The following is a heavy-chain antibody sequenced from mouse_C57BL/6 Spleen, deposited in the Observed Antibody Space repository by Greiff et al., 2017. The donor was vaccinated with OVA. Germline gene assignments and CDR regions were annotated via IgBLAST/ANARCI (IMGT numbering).Heavy chain of an antibody. V-gene: IGHV1-26*01. CDR1: GYTFTDYY. Sequence: VQLQQSGPELVKPGASVKISCKASGYTFTDYYMNWVKQSHGKSLEWIGDINPNNGGTSYNQKFKGKATLTVDKSSSTAYMELRSLTSEDSAVYYCARSSYSNSSYWGQGTLVTVSA. J-gene: IGHJ3*01. CDR3: ARSSYSNSSY. CDR2: INPNNGGT. D-gene: IGHD2-5*01.